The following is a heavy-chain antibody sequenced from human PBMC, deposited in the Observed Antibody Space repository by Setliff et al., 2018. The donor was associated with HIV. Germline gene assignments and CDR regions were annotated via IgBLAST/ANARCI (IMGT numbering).Heavy chain of an antibody. CDR3: ARVGYHGSGRYSFDY. CDR1: GGSISSGSYY. Sequence: SLTCTVSGGSISSGSYYWSWIRQPAGKGLEWIGHIHTSGSTKCNPSLKSRVTISADTSKNQFSLNSSSVTAAETAVYYCARVGYHGSGRYSFDYWGQGTLVTVSS. CDR2: IHTSGST. D-gene: IGHD3-10*01. J-gene: IGHJ4*02. V-gene: IGHV4-61*09.